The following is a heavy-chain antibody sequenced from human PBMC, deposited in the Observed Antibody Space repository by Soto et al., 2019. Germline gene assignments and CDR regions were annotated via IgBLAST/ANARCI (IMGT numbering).Heavy chain of an antibody. D-gene: IGHD3-3*01. Sequence: VRLVESGGGVAQPGGSLRLSCAVSGLSSRNFLAYDMHWVRQTPGKGLEWVAVISYDGNNKYYSESVKGRFTISRDNSKNTLYLQMSSLSVEDTAVYFCAKVAYDFWTTYNRQGVHFDSCGQGTLVTVSS. CDR1: GLSSRNFLAYD. V-gene: IGHV3-30*18. CDR3: AKVAYDFWTTYNRQGVHFDS. J-gene: IGHJ5*01. CDR2: ISYDGNNK.